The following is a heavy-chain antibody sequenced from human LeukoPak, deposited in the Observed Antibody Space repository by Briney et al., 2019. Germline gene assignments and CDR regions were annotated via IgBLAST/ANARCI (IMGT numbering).Heavy chain of an antibody. J-gene: IGHJ4*02. D-gene: IGHD3-22*01. Sequence: GGSLRLSCAASGFTFSNFGMHWVRQAPGEGLEWVAVISYDGSNQYYADSVKGRFTISRDNSKNTLYLQMNSLRAEDTAVYYCARYDSSGYPFDYWGQGTLVTVSS. V-gene: IGHV3-30*03. CDR3: ARYDSSGYPFDY. CDR2: ISYDGSNQ. CDR1: GFTFSNFG.